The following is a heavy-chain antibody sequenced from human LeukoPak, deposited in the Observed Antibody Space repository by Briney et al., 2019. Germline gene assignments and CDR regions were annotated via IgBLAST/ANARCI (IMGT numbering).Heavy chain of an antibody. J-gene: IGHJ4*02. CDR1: GFTFSSYA. V-gene: IGHV3-23*01. Sequence: GGSLRLSCAASGFTFSSYAMSWVRQAPGKGLEWVAYITSGATIYYADSVKGRFTISRDNAKSSLYLQMNSLRADDTAVYYCATDAYSGPGYWGQGTLVTVSS. CDR3: ATDAYSGPGY. D-gene: IGHD5-12*01. CDR2: ITSGATI.